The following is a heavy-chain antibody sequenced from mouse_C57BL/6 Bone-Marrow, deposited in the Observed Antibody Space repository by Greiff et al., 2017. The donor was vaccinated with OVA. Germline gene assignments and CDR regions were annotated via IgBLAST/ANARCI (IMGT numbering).Heavy chain of an antibody. V-gene: IGHV1-74*01. CDR2: LHPSDSDT. D-gene: IGHD2-4*01. CDR3: AIGGIYYDPWFAY. Sequence: QVQLQQPGAELVKPGASVKVSCKASGYTFTSYWMHWVKQRPGQGLEWIGRLHPSDSDTNYNQKFKGKATLTVDKSSSTAYMQLSSLTSEDSAVYYCAIGGIYYDPWFAYWGQGTLVTVSA. J-gene: IGHJ3*01. CDR1: GYTFTSYW.